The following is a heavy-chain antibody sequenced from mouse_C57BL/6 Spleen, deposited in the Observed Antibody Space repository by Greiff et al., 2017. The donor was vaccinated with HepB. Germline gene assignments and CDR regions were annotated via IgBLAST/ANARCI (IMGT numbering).Heavy chain of an antibody. CDR2: INPNYGTT. V-gene: IGHV1-39*01. D-gene: IGHD1-1*01. CDR1: GYSFTDYN. CDR3: ATGGPEGSPYYAMDY. Sequence: VQLKQSGPELVKPGASVKISCKASGYSFTDYNMNWVKQSNGKSLEWIGVINPNYGTTSYNQKFKGKATLTVDQSSSTAYMQLNSLTSEDSAVYYCATGGPEGSPYYAMDYWGQGTSVTVSS. J-gene: IGHJ4*01.